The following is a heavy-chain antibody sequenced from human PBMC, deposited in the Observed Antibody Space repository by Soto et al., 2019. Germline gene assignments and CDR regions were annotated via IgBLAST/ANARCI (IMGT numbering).Heavy chain of an antibody. CDR1: GFTFSSYG. CDR3: AKDKPYDYGDLYYFDY. CDR2: ISYDGSNK. V-gene: IGHV3-30*18. J-gene: IGHJ4*02. Sequence: GGSLRLSCAASGFTFSSYGMHWVRQAPGKGLEWVAVISYDGSNKYYADSVKGRFTISRDNSKNTLYLQMNSLRAEDTAVYYCAKDKPYDYGDLYYFDYWGQGTLVTVS. D-gene: IGHD4-17*01.